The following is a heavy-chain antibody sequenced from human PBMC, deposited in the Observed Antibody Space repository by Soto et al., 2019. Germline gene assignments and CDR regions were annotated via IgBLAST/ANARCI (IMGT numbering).Heavy chain of an antibody. J-gene: IGHJ4*02. CDR2: IYYSGST. CDR3: ASRWGRTFDY. CDR1: GGSISSYY. V-gene: IGHV4-59*08. D-gene: IGHD1-26*01. Sequence: QVQLQESGPGLVKPSETLSLTCTVSGGSISSYYWSWIRQPPGKGLEWIGYIYYSGSTNYNPSLQSRVTISVDTSKNQFSLKLSSVTAADTAVYYCASRWGRTFDYWGQGTLVTVSS.